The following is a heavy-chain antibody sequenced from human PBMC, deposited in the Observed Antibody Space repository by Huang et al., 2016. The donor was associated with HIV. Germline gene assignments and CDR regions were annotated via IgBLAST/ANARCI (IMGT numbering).Heavy chain of an antibody. CDR3: ARSLYYDYVWGRYRHAYYFDY. Sequence: QLLLQESGPGLVKPSETLSLTCTVSGGSISSSYSWGWIRQPPGKGLAWVGRIYYSGSTYYSPALKGRVTMSVDTSKSQFSLKLRSVTAADTAVYYCARSLYYDYVWGRYRHAYYFDYWGQGTLVTVSS. D-gene: IGHD3-16*02. CDR1: GGSISSSYS. CDR2: IYYSGST. J-gene: IGHJ4*02. V-gene: IGHV4-39*01.